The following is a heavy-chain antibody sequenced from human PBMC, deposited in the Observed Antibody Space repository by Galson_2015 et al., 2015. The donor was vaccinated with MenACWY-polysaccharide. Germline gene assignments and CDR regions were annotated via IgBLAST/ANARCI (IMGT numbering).Heavy chain of an antibody. CDR2: ISYDETNK. D-gene: IGHD4-17*01. Sequence: SLRLSCAASGFIFNHYGIHWVRQAPGKGLEWVALISYDETNKHYADSVKGRFTISRDTSKNVVYLQMHSLRVEDTALYFCAKDNWLRREVLVGDYDYWGQGTLVAVSS. J-gene: IGHJ4*02. CDR3: AKDNWLRREVLVGDYDY. CDR1: GFIFNHYG. V-gene: IGHV3-30-3*02.